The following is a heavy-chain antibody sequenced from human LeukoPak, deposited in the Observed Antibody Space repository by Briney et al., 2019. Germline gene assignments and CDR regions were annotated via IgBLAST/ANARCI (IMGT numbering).Heavy chain of an antibody. CDR3: ARLGLMDGY. CDR2: IYYSGST. CDR1: GGSISSYY. J-gene: IGHJ4*02. V-gene: IGHV4-59*08. D-gene: IGHD2-8*01. Sequence: SETLSLTCTVSGGSISSYYWSWIRQPPGKGLEWIGYIYYSGSTKYNPSLKSRVTISVDTSKNQFSLKLSSVTAADTAVYYCARLGLMDGYWGQGTLVTVSS.